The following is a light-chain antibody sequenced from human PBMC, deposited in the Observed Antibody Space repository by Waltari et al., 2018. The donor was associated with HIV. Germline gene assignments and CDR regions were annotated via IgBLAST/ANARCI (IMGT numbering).Light chain of an antibody. J-gene: IGLJ2*01. Sequence: QSALTQPASVSGSPGQSITISCALTDNAYVSWYQRHPGKAPKVIIYEVTNRPSGLSHRFSGSKSCNTASLTISGLQPEDEADYFCTSYISGTSPVFGRGTRVTVL. CDR1: ALTDNAY. CDR3: TSYISGTSPV. V-gene: IGLV2-14*01. CDR2: EVT.